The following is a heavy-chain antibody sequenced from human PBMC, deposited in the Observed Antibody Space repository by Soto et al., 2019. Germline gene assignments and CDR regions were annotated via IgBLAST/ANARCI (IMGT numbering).Heavy chain of an antibody. J-gene: IGHJ3*02. CDR2: IIPILGIA. Sequence: SMKVSFKAPGGTFSNYTISWGRQAPGQGLEWMGRIIPILGIANYAQKFQGRVTITADKSTSTAYMELSSLRSEDTAVYYCARDRGLASQNAFDIWGQGTMVTV. D-gene: IGHD3-10*01. V-gene: IGHV1-69*04. CDR3: ARDRGLASQNAFDI. CDR1: GGTFSNYT.